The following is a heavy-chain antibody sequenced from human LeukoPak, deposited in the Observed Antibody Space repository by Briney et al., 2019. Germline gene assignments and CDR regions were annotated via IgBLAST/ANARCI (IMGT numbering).Heavy chain of an antibody. V-gene: IGHV3-74*01. CDR3: ARLPGRSGYYYGMDV. CDR2: ISSDGSTT. CDR1: GFTFSSYW. D-gene: IGHD3-3*01. Sequence: GGSLRLSCAASGFTFSSYWMHWVRQAPGKGLVWVSRISSDGSTTFYADSVKGRFTISRDNAKNTLYLQMNSLRAEDTAVYYCARLPGRSGYYYGMDVWGQGTTVTVSS. J-gene: IGHJ6*02.